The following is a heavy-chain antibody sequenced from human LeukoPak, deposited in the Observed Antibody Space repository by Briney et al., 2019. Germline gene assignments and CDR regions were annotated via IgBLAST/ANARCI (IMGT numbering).Heavy chain of an antibody. CDR1: GGSISSYY. CDR3: ARLRYSYGYGMDV. CDR2: IYYSGST. V-gene: IGHV4-59*08. Sequence: SETLSLTCTVSGGSISSYYWSWIRQPPGKGLEWIGYIYYSGSTNYNPSLKSRGTISVDTSKNQFSLKLSSVTAADTAVYYCARLRYSYGYGMDVWGQGTTVTVSS. J-gene: IGHJ6*02. D-gene: IGHD5-18*01.